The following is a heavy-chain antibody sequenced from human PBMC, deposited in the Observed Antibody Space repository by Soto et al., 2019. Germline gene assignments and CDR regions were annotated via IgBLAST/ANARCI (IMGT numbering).Heavy chain of an antibody. J-gene: IGHJ4*02. V-gene: IGHV3-9*01. CDR2: ITWNSRVL. D-gene: IGHD3-3*01. CDR3: AKGRYDFWSPYYFDS. Sequence: GGSLRLSCVGTGLNFDDFAMHWVRQAPGKGLEWVSGITWNSRVLAYADSVKGRFTISRDNARNSLYLQIDSLRDEDTALYYCAKGRYDFWSPYYFDSWGKGTLVTVS. CDR1: GLNFDDFA.